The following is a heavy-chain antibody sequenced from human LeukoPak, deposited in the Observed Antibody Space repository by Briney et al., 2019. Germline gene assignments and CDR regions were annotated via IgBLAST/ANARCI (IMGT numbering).Heavy chain of an antibody. J-gene: IGHJ4*02. CDR1: GGSFSDYY. D-gene: IGHD1-26*01. V-gene: IGHV4-34*01. Sequence: PSETLSLTCAVYGGSFSDYYWSWIRQPPGKGLEWIGEINHSGTTNYNPSLKSRVTMSVDTSKNQFSLKLSSVTAADTAVYYCARDRVGPEGSFDYWGQGTLVTVSS. CDR2: INHSGTT. CDR3: ARDRVGPEGSFDY.